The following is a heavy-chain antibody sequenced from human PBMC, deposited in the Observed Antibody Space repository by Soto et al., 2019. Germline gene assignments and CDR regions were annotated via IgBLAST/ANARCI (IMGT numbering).Heavy chain of an antibody. CDR3: ARRIQHYSGMDV. CDR1: GGSISSYY. D-gene: IGHD5-18*01. Sequence: QVQLQESGPGLVKPSETLSLTCTVSGGSISSYYWSWIRQPPGKALEWIGYIYYSGSTNYNPSLKSRVTISVDTSKNQFYLKLSSVNAADTAVYYCARRIQHYSGMDVWGQGTTVTVSS. J-gene: IGHJ6*02. CDR2: IYYSGST. V-gene: IGHV4-59*01.